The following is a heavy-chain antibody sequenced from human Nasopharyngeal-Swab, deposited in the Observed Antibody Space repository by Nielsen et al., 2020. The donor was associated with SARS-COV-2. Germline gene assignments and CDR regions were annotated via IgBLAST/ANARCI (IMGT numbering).Heavy chain of an antibody. Sequence: GESLKISCAASGFGFSNYEMNWVRQAPGKGLEWISYISTTTATIYYADSVKGRFTISRDNAKNSLFLQMTSLRVEDTAVYYCARVGRLGSYHLDNWGQGTLVTVSS. CDR2: ISTTTATI. D-gene: IGHD3-10*01. CDR3: ARVGRLGSYHLDN. V-gene: IGHV3-48*03. J-gene: IGHJ4*02. CDR1: GFGFSNYE.